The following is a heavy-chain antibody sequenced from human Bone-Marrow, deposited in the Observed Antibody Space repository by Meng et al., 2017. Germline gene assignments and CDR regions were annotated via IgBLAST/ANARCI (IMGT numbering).Heavy chain of an antibody. J-gene: IGHJ4*02. CDR1: GGSIISINW. D-gene: IGHD3-10*01. CDR3: ARVDWSGGNPIDS. V-gene: IGHV4-4*02. CDR2: IFHTGNT. Sequence: QGQLQDSGPGLLKPSGTLSLTGAVSGGSIISINWWTWVRQPPGKGLEWIGEIFHTGNTNFHPSLKSRVTISVDKSKNQFSLKLNSVTAADTAVYYCARVDWSGGNPIDSWGQGTLVTVSS.